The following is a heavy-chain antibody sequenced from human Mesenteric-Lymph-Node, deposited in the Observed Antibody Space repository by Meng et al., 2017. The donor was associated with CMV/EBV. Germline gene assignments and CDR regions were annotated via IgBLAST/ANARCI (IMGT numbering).Heavy chain of an antibody. V-gene: IGHV3-74*01. D-gene: IGHD3-3*01. CDR2: INSDGSST. Sequence: GESLKISCAASGFTFSSYWMHWVRQAPGKGLVWVSRINSDGSSTSYSDSVKGRFTISRDNAKSTLYLQMNSLRAEDTAVYYCARVTLLKRYYDFWSGYYYQDYFDYWGQGTLVTVSS. CDR3: ARVTLLKRYYDFWSGYYYQDYFDY. J-gene: IGHJ4*02. CDR1: GFTFSSYW.